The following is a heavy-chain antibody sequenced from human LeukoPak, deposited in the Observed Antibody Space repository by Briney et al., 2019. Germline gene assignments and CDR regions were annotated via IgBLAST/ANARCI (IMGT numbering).Heavy chain of an antibody. V-gene: IGHV3-9*01. CDR1: GFTFDDYA. J-gene: IGHJ4*02. D-gene: IGHD3-22*01. CDR3: AKDRGSSGYYAYYFDY. CDR2: ISWNSGSI. Sequence: GGSLRLSCAASGFTFDDYAMHLVRQAPGKGLEWVSGISWNSGSIGYADSVKGRFTISRDNAKNSLYLQMSSLRAEDTASYYCAKDRGSSGYYAYYFDYWGQGTLVTVSS.